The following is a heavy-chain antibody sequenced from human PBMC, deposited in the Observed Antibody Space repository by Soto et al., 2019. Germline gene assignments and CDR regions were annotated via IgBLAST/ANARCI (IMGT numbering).Heavy chain of an antibody. V-gene: IGHV4-59*01. CDR3: ARDKGSGYYHDAFDI. CDR1: GGSISSYY. J-gene: IGHJ3*02. Sequence: PSETLSLTCTVSGGSISSYYWSWIRQPPGKGLEWIGYIYYSGSTNYNPSLKSRVTISVDTSKNQFSLKLSSVTAADTAVYYCARDKGSGYYHDAFDIPGQGTSVTVAS. CDR2: IYYSGST. D-gene: IGHD3-22*01.